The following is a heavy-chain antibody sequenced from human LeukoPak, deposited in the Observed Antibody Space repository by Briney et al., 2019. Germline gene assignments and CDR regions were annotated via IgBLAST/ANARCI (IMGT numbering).Heavy chain of an antibody. CDR3: ARTNYGGNPDDAFDI. V-gene: IGHV1-46*01. D-gene: IGHD4-23*01. CDR2: INPSGGST. J-gene: IGHJ3*02. Sequence: ASVKVSCKASGYTFTSYYMHWVRQAPGQGLEWMGIINPSGGSTSYAQKFQGRVTMTRDTSTSTVYMELSSLRSEDTAVYYCARTNYGGNPDDAFDIWGQGTMVTVSS. CDR1: GYTFTSYY.